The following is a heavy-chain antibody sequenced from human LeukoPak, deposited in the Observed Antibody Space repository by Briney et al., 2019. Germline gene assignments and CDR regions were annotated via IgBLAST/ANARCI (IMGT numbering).Heavy chain of an antibody. Sequence: ASVKVSCKASGGTFSSYAISWVRQAPGQGLEWMGWMNPNSGNTGYAQKFQGRVTMTRNTSISTAYMELSSLRSEDTAVYYCARVPYYYDSSGYDYWGQGTLVTVSS. CDR1: GGTFSSYA. J-gene: IGHJ4*02. CDR3: ARVPYYYDSSGYDY. CDR2: MNPNSGNT. D-gene: IGHD3-22*01. V-gene: IGHV1-8*02.